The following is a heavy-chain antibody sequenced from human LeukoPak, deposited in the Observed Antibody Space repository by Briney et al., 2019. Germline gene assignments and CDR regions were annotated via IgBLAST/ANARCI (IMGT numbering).Heavy chain of an antibody. CDR3: ATLTVASSFDY. CDR1: GFAFSVYE. D-gene: IGHD6-19*01. Sequence: GGSLRPSCAASGFAFSVYEMYWVRQAPGKGLEWVSYISSSGGTRYYADSVKGRFTISRDNAKNSLYLQMNSLRAEDTAVYYCATLTVASSFDYWGQGTLVTVSS. CDR2: ISSSGGTR. V-gene: IGHV3-48*03. J-gene: IGHJ4*02.